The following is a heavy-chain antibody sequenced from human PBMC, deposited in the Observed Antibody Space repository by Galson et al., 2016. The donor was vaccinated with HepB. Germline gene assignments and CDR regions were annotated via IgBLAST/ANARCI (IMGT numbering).Heavy chain of an antibody. CDR1: GYIFRNYG. J-gene: IGHJ4*02. D-gene: IGHD2-2*01. V-gene: IGHV1-18*04. CDR3: ATGTSLSRGFDH. CDR2: ISAYNGDT. Sequence: SVKVSCKGSGYIFRNYGINWVRQAPGQGLEWMGWISAYNGDTNYAPKVQGRVTMTTDISTNTATMELWNLRSDDTAVYYCATGTSLSRGFDHWGQGTLVTVSS.